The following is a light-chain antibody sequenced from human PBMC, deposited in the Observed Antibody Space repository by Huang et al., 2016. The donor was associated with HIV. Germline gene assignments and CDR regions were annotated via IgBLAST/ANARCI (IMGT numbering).Light chain of an antibody. CDR2: DAS. CDR1: QSIGSY. V-gene: IGKV3-11*01. CDR3: QQRNNWPPWT. Sequence: PGEGATLSCRASQSIGSYLAWYQQRPGQAPRLLIYDASIRATGIPARFSVRGSGTDFTLTISSLEPEDFAVYYCQQRNNWPPWTFGQGTKVELK. J-gene: IGKJ1*01.